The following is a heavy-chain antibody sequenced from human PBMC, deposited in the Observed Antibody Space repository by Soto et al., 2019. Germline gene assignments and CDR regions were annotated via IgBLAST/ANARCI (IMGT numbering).Heavy chain of an antibody. J-gene: IGHJ6*02. Sequence: QVQLVQSGAEVKKPGSSVKASCKASGGTFSSYAISWVRQAPGQGLEWMGGIIPIFGTANYAQKFQGRVTITADKSTSTAYMELSSLRSEDTAVYYCARYSSSSYYYYYYGMDVWGQGTTVTVSS. CDR1: GGTFSSYA. D-gene: IGHD6-6*01. CDR2: IIPIFGTA. V-gene: IGHV1-69*06. CDR3: ARYSSSSYYYYYYGMDV.